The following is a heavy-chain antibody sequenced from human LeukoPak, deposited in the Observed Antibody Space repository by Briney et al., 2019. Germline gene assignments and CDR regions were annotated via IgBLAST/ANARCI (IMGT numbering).Heavy chain of an antibody. D-gene: IGHD4-17*01. Sequence: GGSLRLSCAASGFTFSSYGMHWVRQAPGKGLEWVAFIHYDGGNKYNADSVKGRFTISRDNSRNTLYLQMNSLRAEDTAVYYCARGYTNLYGDYTSWWGQGTLVTVSS. V-gene: IGHV3-30*02. CDR3: ARGYTNLYGDYTSW. CDR2: IHYDGGNK. J-gene: IGHJ4*02. CDR1: GFTFSSYG.